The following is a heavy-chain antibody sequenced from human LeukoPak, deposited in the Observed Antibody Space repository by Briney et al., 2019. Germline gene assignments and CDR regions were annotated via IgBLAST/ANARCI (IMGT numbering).Heavy chain of an antibody. D-gene: IGHD5-18*01. Sequence: SVKVSCKAPGGTFSSYAISWVRQAPGQGLEWMGRIIPILGIANYAQKFQGRVTITADKSTSTAYMELSSLRSEDTAVYYCARERIQLWLQDYYYYGMDVWGQGTTVTVSS. CDR3: ARERIQLWLQDYYYYGMDV. V-gene: IGHV1-69*04. CDR2: IIPILGIA. CDR1: GGTFSSYA. J-gene: IGHJ6*02.